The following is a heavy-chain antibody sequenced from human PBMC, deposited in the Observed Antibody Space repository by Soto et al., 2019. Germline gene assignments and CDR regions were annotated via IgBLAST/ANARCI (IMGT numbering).Heavy chain of an antibody. CDR3: ARDKGSNSSSYNWFDP. V-gene: IGHV1-2*04. CDR2: INPNSGGT. J-gene: IGHJ5*02. Sequence: GASVKVSCKASGYTFTGYYMHWVRQAPGQGLEWMGWINPNSGGTNYAQKFQGWVTMTRDTSISTAYMELSRLRSDDTAVYYCARDKGSNSSSYNWFDPWGQGTLVTVSS. D-gene: IGHD6-6*01. CDR1: GYTFTGYY.